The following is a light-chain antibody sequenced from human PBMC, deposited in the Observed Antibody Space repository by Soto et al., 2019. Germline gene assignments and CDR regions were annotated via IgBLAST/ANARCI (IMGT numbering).Light chain of an antibody. CDR1: QSISGY. V-gene: IGKV1-39*01. CDR2: AAS. J-gene: IGKJ2*01. CDR3: QQSYSTVMYT. Sequence: DIPMTQSPSSLSASVGDRVTITCRASQSISGYLNWYQQKPGKAPKLVIYAASRLQSGVPARFSGSGSGTDFTLTISSLQPEDFATYYCQQSYSTVMYTFGQGTKVEIK.